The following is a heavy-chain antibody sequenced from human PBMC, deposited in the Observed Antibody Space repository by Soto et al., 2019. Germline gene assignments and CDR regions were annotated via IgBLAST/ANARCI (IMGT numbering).Heavy chain of an antibody. CDR3: ARSGEGYFDY. Sequence: EVQLVESGGNLVQPGGSLRLSCAASGFRFSIYSMNWVRQAPGKGLEWSAYITSDTKTIKYADSVKGRFTISRDNGKNSVYFQMNSLRVEYLAVDYGARSGEGYFDYWGQGTVVTVSA. J-gene: IGHJ4*02. CDR2: ITSDTKTI. D-gene: IGHD3-10*01. V-gene: IGHV3-48*01. CDR1: GFRFSIYS.